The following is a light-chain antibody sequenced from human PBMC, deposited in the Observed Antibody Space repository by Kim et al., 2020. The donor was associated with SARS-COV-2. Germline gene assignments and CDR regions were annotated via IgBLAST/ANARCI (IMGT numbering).Light chain of an antibody. V-gene: IGLV2-14*03. CDR2: DVT. Sequence: GQLITISCPGTSGDVGGYDYVSWYQQYPGKAPNLMIYDVTKRPSGVSYRFSGSKSGNTASLTISGLQAEDEADYYCGSFTGSGTLVFGGGTQLTVL. J-gene: IGLJ2*01. CDR3: GSFTGSGTLV. CDR1: SGDVGGYDY.